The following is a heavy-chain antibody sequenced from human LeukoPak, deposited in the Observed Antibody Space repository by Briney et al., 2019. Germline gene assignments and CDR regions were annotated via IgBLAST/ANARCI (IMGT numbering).Heavy chain of an antibody. Sequence: GGSLRLSCAASGFTFSSYAMSWVRQAPGKGPQWVSALSGSGLSTYYADSVKGRFTISRDNSKNTLYPQMNSLRAEDTAVYYCAKGGESSSWLFDYWGQGTLVPVSS. CDR1: GFTFSSYA. CDR3: AKGGESSSWLFDY. J-gene: IGHJ4*02. V-gene: IGHV3-23*01. CDR2: LSGSGLST. D-gene: IGHD6-13*01.